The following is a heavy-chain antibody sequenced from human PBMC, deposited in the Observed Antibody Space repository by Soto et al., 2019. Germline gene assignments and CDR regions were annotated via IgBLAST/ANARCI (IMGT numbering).Heavy chain of an antibody. J-gene: IGHJ6*02. Sequence: EVQLVESGGGLVQPGGALRLSCAAPGFTFGSYWMHWVRQAPGKGLVWVSHISLDGSRTSYADSVKGRFTISRENAKSTLYLLMHSLRAEDTAVYYCARAPPGYSLGYSYYGMDVWGQGTTVTVSS. D-gene: IGHD2-21*01. CDR2: ISLDGSRT. CDR3: ARAPPGYSLGYSYYGMDV. V-gene: IGHV3-74*01. CDR1: GFTFGSYW.